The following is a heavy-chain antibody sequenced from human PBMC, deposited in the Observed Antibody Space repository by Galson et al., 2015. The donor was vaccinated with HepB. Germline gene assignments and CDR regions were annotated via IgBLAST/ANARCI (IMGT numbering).Heavy chain of an antibody. CDR3: ATTRYCSGGSCYSGHFDY. CDR2: FDPEDGET. D-gene: IGHD2-15*01. CDR1: GYTLTELS. J-gene: IGHJ4*02. V-gene: IGHV1-24*01. Sequence: SVKVSCKVSGYTLTELSMHWVRQAPGKGLEWMGGFDPEDGETIYAQKFQGRVTMTEDTSTDTAYMELSSLRSEDTAVYYCATTRYCSGGSCYSGHFDYWGQGTLVTVSS.